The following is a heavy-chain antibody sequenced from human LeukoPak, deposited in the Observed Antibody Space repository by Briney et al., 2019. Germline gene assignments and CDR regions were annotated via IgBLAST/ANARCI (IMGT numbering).Heavy chain of an antibody. CDR1: GVSISSYY. D-gene: IGHD3-10*01. V-gene: IGHV4-59*01. J-gene: IGHJ5*02. CDR2: IYYSGST. Sequence: SETLSLTCTVSGVSISSYYWSWIRQPPGKGLEWIGYIYYSGSTNYNPSLKSRVTISVDTSKNQFSLKLSSVTAADTAVYYCARGAFDNWFDPWGQGTLVTVSS. CDR3: ARGAFDNWFDP.